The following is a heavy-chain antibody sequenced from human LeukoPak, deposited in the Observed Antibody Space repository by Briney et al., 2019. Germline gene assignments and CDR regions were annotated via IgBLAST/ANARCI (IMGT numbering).Heavy chain of an antibody. V-gene: IGHV3-21*01. CDR3: ARGLLWFGELTRGAFDY. J-gene: IGHJ4*02. CDR2: ISSSSSYI. D-gene: IGHD3-10*01. Sequence: PGESLRLSCAASGFTFSSYSMNWVRQAPGKGLEWVSSISSSSSYIYYADSVKGRFTISRDNAKNSLYLQMNSLRAEDTAVYYCARGLLWFGELTRGAFDYWGQGTLVTVSS. CDR1: GFTFSSYS.